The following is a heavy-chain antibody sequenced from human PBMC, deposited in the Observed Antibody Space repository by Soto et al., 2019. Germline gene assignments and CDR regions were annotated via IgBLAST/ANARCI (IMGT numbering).Heavy chain of an antibody. D-gene: IGHD2-2*01. V-gene: IGHV3-30-3*01. CDR2: ISYDGSNK. CDR3: ARDLVAYQLLLGDDAFDI. J-gene: IGHJ3*02. CDR1: GFTFSSYA. Sequence: GGSLRLSCAASGFTFSSYAMHWVRQAPGKGLEWVAVISYDGSNKYYADSVKGRFTISRDNSKNTLYLQMNSLRAEDTAVYYCARDLVAYQLLLGDDAFDIWGQGTMVTVSS.